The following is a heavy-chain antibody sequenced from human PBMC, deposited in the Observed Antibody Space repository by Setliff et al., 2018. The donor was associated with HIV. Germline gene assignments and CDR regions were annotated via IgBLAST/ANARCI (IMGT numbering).Heavy chain of an antibody. Sequence: PGGSLRLSCAASGFAFSSYSMNWVRKAPGQGLEWVSSISTSGRYIYYADSVKGRFTIARDNARNSLSLQMNSLIAEDTAVYYCARMVRSGYDRGYFDSWGQGTLVTVSS. CDR2: ISTSGRYI. CDR1: GFAFSSYS. D-gene: IGHD5-12*01. J-gene: IGHJ4*02. V-gene: IGHV3-21*01. CDR3: ARMVRSGYDRGYFDS.